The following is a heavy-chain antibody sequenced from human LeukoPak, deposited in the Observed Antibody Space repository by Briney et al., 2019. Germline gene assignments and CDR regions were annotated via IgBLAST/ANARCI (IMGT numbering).Heavy chain of an antibody. D-gene: IGHD3-3*01. V-gene: IGHV1-18*01. Sequence: EASVKVSCKASGYTFTSYGISWVRQAPGQGLEWMGWISAYNGNTNYAQKLQGRVTMTTDTSTSTAYMELSSLRSEDTAVYYCARGPAYYDFWSGYYYYYYYMDVWGKGTTVTVSS. CDR2: ISAYNGNT. CDR1: GYTFTSYG. J-gene: IGHJ6*03. CDR3: ARGPAYYDFWSGYYYYYYYMDV.